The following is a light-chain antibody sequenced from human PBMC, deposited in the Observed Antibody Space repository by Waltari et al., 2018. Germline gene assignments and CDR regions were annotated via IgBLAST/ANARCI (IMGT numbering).Light chain of an antibody. CDR2: GAS. CDR3: QQDNTFPLA. V-gene: IGKV1-12*01. CDR1: QGIANW. J-gene: IGKJ4*01. Sequence: DIQMTQSSSSVSASVGDTVLITCSASQGIANWLTWYQQKPGKAPSLLIYGASTLQSGVPSRFRGSGFGTEFTLTISSLQPEDFATYYCQQDNTFPLAFGGGTRVEVK.